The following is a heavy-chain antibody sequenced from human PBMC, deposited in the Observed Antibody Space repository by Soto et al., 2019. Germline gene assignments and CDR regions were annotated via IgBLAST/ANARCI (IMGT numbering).Heavy chain of an antibody. CDR2: ISSSSSYI. CDR1: GFTFSSYS. D-gene: IGHD3-9*01. Sequence: EVQLVESGGGLVKPGGSLRLSCAASGFTFSSYSMNWVRQAPGKGLEWVSSISSSSSYIYYADSVKGRFTISRDNAKNSLYLQMNSLRAEDTAVYYCARVWGILTGPQSSEFDPWGQGTLVTVSS. J-gene: IGHJ5*02. V-gene: IGHV3-21*01. CDR3: ARVWGILTGPQSSEFDP.